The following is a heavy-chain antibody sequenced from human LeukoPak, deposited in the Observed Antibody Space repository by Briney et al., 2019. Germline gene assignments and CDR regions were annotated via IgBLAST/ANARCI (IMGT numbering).Heavy chain of an antibody. CDR2: IRYNGSNK. D-gene: IGHD5-18*01. CDR1: GFTFSSYG. J-gene: IGHJ3*02. V-gene: IGHV3-30*02. Sequence: GGSRRLSCAASGFTFSSYGMHWVRQAPGKGLEWVAFIRYNGSNKYYADSVKGRFTISRDNSKNTLYPQMNSLRAEDTAVYYCPKDIGSGYSYGFDAFDIWGQGTMVTLSS. CDR3: PKDIGSGYSYGFDAFDI.